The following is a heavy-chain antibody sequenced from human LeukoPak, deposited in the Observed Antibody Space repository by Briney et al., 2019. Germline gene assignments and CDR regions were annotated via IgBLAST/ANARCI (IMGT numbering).Heavy chain of an antibody. Sequence: PSETLSLTCTVSGGSISSSSYYWGWIRQPPGKGLEWIGSIYYSGSTYYNPSLKSRVTISVDTSKNQFSLKLSSVTAADTAVYYCARLKNGPAYWGQGTLVTVSS. CDR2: IYYSGST. V-gene: IGHV4-39*01. CDR1: GGSISSSSYY. CDR3: ARLKNGPAY. J-gene: IGHJ4*02.